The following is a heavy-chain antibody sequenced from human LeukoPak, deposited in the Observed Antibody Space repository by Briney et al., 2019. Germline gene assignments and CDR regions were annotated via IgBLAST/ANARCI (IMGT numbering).Heavy chain of an antibody. J-gene: IGHJ4*02. CDR3: ARLGLIGRTFDY. D-gene: IGHD1-14*01. Sequence: SETLSLTCTVSGGSISSYYWSWIRQPPGKGLEWIGYMSYSGTTKSHPSLKSRLTISMDTSKNQFSLKLSSVTAADTAVYYFARLGLIGRTFDYWGQGTLVTVSS. CDR2: MSYSGTT. V-gene: IGHV4-59*01. CDR1: GGSISSYY.